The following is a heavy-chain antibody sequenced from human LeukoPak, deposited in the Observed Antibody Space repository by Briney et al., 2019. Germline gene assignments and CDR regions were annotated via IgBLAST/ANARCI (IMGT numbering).Heavy chain of an antibody. V-gene: IGHV3-74*01. CDR1: GFSFSVFW. J-gene: IGHJ4*02. Sequence: GGSLRLSCAASGFSFSVFWMHWVRQAPGKGPVWVSRIKTDGSITDYADSVKGRFTISRDDATNSLYLQMNSLRGEDTAVYYCASWAGTTAGFSGPFDFWGQGTLVTVSS. CDR2: IKTDGSIT. D-gene: IGHD6-25*01. CDR3: ASWAGTTAGFSGPFDF.